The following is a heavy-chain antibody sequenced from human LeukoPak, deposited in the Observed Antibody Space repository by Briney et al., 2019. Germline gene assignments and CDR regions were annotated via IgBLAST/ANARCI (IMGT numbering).Heavy chain of an antibody. J-gene: IGHJ5*02. CDR3: ARDSRRYFDWLGFDP. V-gene: IGHV3-48*01. D-gene: IGHD3-9*01. CDR2: ISSSSSTI. Sequence: GGSLRLSCAASGFTFSSYSMNWVRQAPGKGLEWVSYISSSSSTIYYADSVKGRFTISRDNAKNSLYLQMSSLRAEDTAVYYCARDSRRYFDWLGFDPWGQGTLVTVSS. CDR1: GFTFSSYS.